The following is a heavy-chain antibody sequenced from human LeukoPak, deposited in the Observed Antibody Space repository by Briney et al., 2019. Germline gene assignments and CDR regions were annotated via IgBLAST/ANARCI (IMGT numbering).Heavy chain of an antibody. J-gene: IGHJ4*02. CDR1: VGTLRTYF. CDR3: ATSTLALAAGGSVDFDY. D-gene: IGHD6-13*01. V-gene: IGHV1-69*15. CDR2: IIPIFPTL. Sequence: SVKVARKTSVGTLRTYFISWVRQAPGQGLEWMGNIIPIFPTLNYAQSIQGRVSITADDSTSTAYMELSSLRTDDTAVDYCATSTLALAAGGSVDFDYWGQGTLVTVSS.